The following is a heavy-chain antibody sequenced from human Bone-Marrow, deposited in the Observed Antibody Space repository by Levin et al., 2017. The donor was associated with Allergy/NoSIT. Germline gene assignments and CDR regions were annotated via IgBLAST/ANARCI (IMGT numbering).Heavy chain of an antibody. V-gene: IGHV4-4*07. CDR3: AIIGIYRYFDY. D-gene: IGHD2/OR15-2a*01. CDR2: IFPSGTT. Sequence: SQTLSLTCTVSGGSIRSYYWSWIRQPAGKGLEWIGRIFPSGTTSYNPSLKSRVTMSVDTSKNHFSLNLNSVTAADTAVYYCAIIGIYRYFDYWGQGTLVSVSS. J-gene: IGHJ4*02. CDR1: GGSIRSYY.